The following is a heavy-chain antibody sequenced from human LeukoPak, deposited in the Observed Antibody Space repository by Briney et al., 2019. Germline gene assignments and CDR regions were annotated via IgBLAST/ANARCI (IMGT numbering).Heavy chain of an antibody. J-gene: IGHJ6*02. D-gene: IGHD2-2*01. Sequence: GGSLRLSCAASGFTFSSYSMNWVRQAPGKGLEWVSSISSSSSCIYYADSVKGRFTISRDNAKNSLYLQMNSLRAEDTAVYYCARDSDQLLRYTSYYYGMDVWGQGTTVTVSS. CDR2: ISSSSSCI. CDR1: GFTFSSYS. V-gene: IGHV3-21*01. CDR3: ARDSDQLLRYTSYYYGMDV.